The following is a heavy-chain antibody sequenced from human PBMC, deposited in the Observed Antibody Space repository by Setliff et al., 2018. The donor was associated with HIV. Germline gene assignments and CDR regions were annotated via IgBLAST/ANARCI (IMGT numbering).Heavy chain of an antibody. J-gene: IGHJ4*02. CDR1: GGSISSSSYY. D-gene: IGHD6-6*01. Sequence: PSETLSLTCTVSGGSISSSSYYWSWIRQSPGKGLEWIGEIYHTGSTNYNPSLKSRVTISVDTSKNQFALRLSSVTAADTAVYYCARGSEGYFDYWGQGTLVTVSS. CDR2: IYHTGST. V-gene: IGHV4-39*06. CDR3: ARGSEGYFDY.